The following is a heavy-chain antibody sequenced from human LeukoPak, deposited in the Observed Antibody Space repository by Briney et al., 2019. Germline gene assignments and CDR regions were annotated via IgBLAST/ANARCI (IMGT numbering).Heavy chain of an antibody. CDR3: ARRGLIDY. Sequence: SETLSLTCTVSGGSISGSFYYWGWIRQPPEKGLEWIGSIYYSGSTYYNPSLKSRVTISVDTSKNQFSLNLSSVTAADTAVYYCARRGLIDYWGQGTLVTVSS. V-gene: IGHV4-39*01. D-gene: IGHD3/OR15-3a*01. CDR1: GGSISGSFYY. CDR2: IYYSGST. J-gene: IGHJ4*02.